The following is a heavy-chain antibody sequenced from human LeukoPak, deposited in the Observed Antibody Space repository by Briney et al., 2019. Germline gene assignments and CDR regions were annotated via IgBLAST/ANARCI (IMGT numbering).Heavy chain of an antibody. D-gene: IGHD6-19*01. CDR1: GFTFDDYA. J-gene: IGHJ4*02. CDR3: ARAHSSGWSRYYFDY. V-gene: IGHV3-9*01. CDR2: ISWNSRSI. Sequence: GGSLRLSCAASGFTFDDYAMHWVRQAPGKGLEWVSGISWNSRSIGYADSVKGRFTISRDNAKNSLYLQMNSLRAEDTAVYYCARAHSSGWSRYYFDYWGQGTLVTVSS.